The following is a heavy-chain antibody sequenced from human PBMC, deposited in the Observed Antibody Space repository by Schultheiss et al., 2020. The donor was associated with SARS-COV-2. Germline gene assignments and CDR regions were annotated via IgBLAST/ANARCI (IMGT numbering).Heavy chain of an antibody. V-gene: IGHV3-23*01. CDR1: GFTFSSYA. D-gene: IGHD3-3*01. Sequence: GGSLRLSCAASGFTFSSYAMSWVRQAPGKGLEWVSAISGSAGTTYYTDSVKGRFTISRDNSKNTLYLQMNSLRAEDTAVYYCARTSYDFWSGYSPLNWFDPWGQGTLVTVSS. J-gene: IGHJ5*02. CDR3: ARTSYDFWSGYSPLNWFDP. CDR2: ISGSAGTT.